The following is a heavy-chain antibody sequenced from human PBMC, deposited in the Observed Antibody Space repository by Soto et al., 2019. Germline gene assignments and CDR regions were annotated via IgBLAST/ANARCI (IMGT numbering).Heavy chain of an antibody. CDR1: GGSFSGFY. CDR2: INHSGSS. V-gene: IGHV4-34*01. Sequence: QVQLQQWGAGLLKPSETLSLTCAVHGGSFSGFYWTWIRQPPGKGLEWMGEINHSGSSNYNPPLKSRVTMSLDTSRTQFSLSLNSVTAADTAVYYCARMAGPWYFDLWGRGTLVTVSS. CDR3: ARMAGPWYFDL. J-gene: IGHJ2*01.